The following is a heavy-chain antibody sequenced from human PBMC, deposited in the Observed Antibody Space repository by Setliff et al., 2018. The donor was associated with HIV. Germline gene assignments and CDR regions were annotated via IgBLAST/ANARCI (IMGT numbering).Heavy chain of an antibody. Sequence: ASVKVSCKASGYTFTGHYLHWVRQAPGQGLEWLGWVNPNSGDAIYAQNFQGRVTMTWDTSINAAYMELRGLRSDGTAVYYCARNFGLSPSGKYYYYYGMDIWGQGTTVTVSS. J-gene: IGHJ6*02. D-gene: IGHD3-10*01. CDR3: ARNFGLSPSGKYYYYYGMDI. CDR1: GYTFTGHY. CDR2: VNPNSGDA. V-gene: IGHV1-2*02.